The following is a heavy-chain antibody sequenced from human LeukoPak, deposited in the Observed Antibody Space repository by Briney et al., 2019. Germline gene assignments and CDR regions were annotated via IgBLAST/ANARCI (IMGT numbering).Heavy chain of an antibody. V-gene: IGHV3-21*01. CDR3: ARANPIAAAGTITNFDY. J-gene: IGHJ4*02. Sequence: PGGSLRLSCAASGFTFSSYSMNWVRQAPGKGLEWVSSISSSSSYIYYADSGKGRFTISRDNAKNSLYLQMNSLRAEDTAVYYCARANPIAAAGTITNFDYWGQGTLVTVSS. CDR1: GFTFSSYS. CDR2: ISSSSSYI. D-gene: IGHD6-13*01.